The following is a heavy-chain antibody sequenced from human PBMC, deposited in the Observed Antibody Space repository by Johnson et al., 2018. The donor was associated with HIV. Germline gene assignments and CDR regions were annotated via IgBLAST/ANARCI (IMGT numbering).Heavy chain of an antibody. D-gene: IGHD1-7*01. CDR2: IKSKTDGGTT. J-gene: IGHJ3*02. CDR1: GFTFSNAW. V-gene: IGHV3-15*01. Sequence: VQLVESGGGLVKPGGSLRLSCAASGFTFSNAWMSWVRQAPGKGLEWVGRIKSKTDGGTTDYAAPVKGRFTISRDDSKNTLYLQMNSLKTEDTAVYYCTTERRTGTTCAFDIWGQGTMVTVSS. CDR3: TTERRTGTTCAFDI.